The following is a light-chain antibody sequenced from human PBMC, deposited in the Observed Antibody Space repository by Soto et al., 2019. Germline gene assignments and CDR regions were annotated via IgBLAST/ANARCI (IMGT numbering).Light chain of an antibody. V-gene: IGLV3-1*01. CDR2: QGS. CDR1: KLGDKY. Sequence: SSELTQPPSVSVSPGQTASITCSGDKLGDKYACWYQQKPGQSPVLVIYQGSKRPSGIPERFSGSNSGNTATLTISGTQAMDEADYYCQAWDSSVVFGGGTKLTVL. CDR3: QAWDSSVV. J-gene: IGLJ2*01.